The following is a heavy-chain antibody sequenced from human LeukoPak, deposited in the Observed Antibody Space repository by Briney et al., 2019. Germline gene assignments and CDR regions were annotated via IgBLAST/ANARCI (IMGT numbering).Heavy chain of an antibody. CDR2: INPNSGGT. V-gene: IGHV1-2*02. CDR1: GYTFTGYY. J-gene: IGHJ4*02. CDR3: ARLSGIAVAKTHDPFDY. D-gene: IGHD6-13*01. Sequence: ASVKVSCKASGYTFTGYYMHWVRQAPGQGLEWMGWINPNSGGTNYAQKFQGRVTMTRDTSISTAYMELSRLRSDDTAVYYCARLSGIAVAKTHDPFDYWGQGTLVTVSS.